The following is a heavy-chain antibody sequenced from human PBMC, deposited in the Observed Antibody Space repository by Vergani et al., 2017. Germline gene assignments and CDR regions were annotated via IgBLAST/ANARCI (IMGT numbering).Heavy chain of an antibody. J-gene: IGHJ4*02. CDR1: GFTFSSYS. V-gene: IGHV3-21*04. CDR3: AKDLRIAVAGTQY. D-gene: IGHD6-19*01. CDR2: ISSSSSYI. Sequence: EVQLVESGGGLVKPGGSLRLSCAASGFTFSSYSMNWVRQAPGKGLEWVSSISSSSSYIYYADSVKGRFTISRDNAKNSLYLQMNSLRAEDTAVYYCAKDLRIAVAGTQYWGQGTLVTVSS.